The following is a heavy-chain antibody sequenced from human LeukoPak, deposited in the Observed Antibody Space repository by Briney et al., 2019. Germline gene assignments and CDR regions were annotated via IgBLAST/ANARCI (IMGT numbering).Heavy chain of an antibody. Sequence: SGGSLRLSCAATGFTFTKHWMSWVRQSKDKGLECVAKIREDGGEKHYVDSVKGRFTISRDNAKNSLYLQMNNLSVDDTAVYYCARDYRGGWNDYWGQGTLVTVSS. V-gene: IGHV3-7*01. D-gene: IGHD1-26*01. J-gene: IGHJ4*02. CDR2: IREDGGEK. CDR1: GFTFTKHW. CDR3: ARDYRGGWNDY.